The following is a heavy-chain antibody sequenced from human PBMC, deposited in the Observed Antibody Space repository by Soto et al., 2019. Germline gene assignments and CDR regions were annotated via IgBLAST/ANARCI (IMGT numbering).Heavy chain of an antibody. CDR1: GGSISSGGYS. Sequence: SETLSLTCAVSGGSISSGGYSWSWIRQPPGKGLEWIGYIYHSGSTYYNPSLKSRVTISVDWPKNQFSLKLSSVTAADTAVYYCARVPDRWGQGTLVTVSS. V-gene: IGHV4-30-2*01. J-gene: IGHJ5*02. CDR2: IYHSGST. CDR3: ARVPDR. D-gene: IGHD2-2*01.